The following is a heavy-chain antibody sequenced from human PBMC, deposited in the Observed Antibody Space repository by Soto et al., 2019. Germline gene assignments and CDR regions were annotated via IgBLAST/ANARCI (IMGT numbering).Heavy chain of an antibody. CDR1: GFTFSGSA. D-gene: IGHD6-13*01. Sequence: EVQLVESGGGLVQPGGSLKLSCAASGFTFSGSAMHWVRQASGKGLEWVGRIRSKANSYATAYAASVKGRFTISRDDSKNTAYLQMNSLKTEDTAVYYCIPGYRSSWYLGGGYWGQGTLVTVSS. CDR2: IRSKANSYAT. V-gene: IGHV3-73*01. J-gene: IGHJ4*02. CDR3: IPGYRSSWYLGGGY.